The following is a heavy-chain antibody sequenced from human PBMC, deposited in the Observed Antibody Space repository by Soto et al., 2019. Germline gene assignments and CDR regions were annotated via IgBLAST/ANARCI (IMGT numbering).Heavy chain of an antibody. CDR1: GGSFSGYY. J-gene: IGHJ5*02. CDR2: INHSGST. V-gene: IGHV4-34*01. Sequence: SETLSLTCAVYGGSFSGYYWSWIRQPPGKGLEWIGEINHSGSTNYNPSLKSRVTISVDTSKNQFSLKLSSVTAADTAVYYCARRGVTYSSGWYPLYWFDPWGQGTLVTVSS. D-gene: IGHD6-19*01. CDR3: ARRGVTYSSGWYPLYWFDP.